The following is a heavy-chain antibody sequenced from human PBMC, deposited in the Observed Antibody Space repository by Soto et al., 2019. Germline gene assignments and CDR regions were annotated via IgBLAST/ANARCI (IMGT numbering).Heavy chain of an antibody. CDR2: IYYSGST. Sequence: PSETLSLTCTVSGGSISSSSYYWGWIRQPPGKGLEWIGSIYYSGSTYYNPSLKSRVTISVDTSKNQFSLKLSSVTAADTAVYYCARHIIVATINIHWYFDLWGRGTLVTVSS. D-gene: IGHD5-12*01. V-gene: IGHV4-39*01. CDR3: ARHIIVATINIHWYFDL. J-gene: IGHJ2*01. CDR1: GGSISSSSYY.